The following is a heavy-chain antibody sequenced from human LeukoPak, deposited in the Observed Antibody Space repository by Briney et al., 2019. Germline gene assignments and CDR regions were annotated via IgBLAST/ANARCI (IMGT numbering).Heavy chain of an antibody. J-gene: IGHJ5*02. CDR1: GGSFSGYY. V-gene: IGHV4-34*01. Sequence: NPSETLSLTCAVYGGSFSGYYWSWIRQPPGKVLEWIGEINHSGSTNYNPSLKSRVTISVDTSKNQFSLKLSSVTAADTAVYYCARDRRIAVAGTYWFDPWGQGTLVTVSS. D-gene: IGHD6-19*01. CDR3: ARDRRIAVAGTYWFDP. CDR2: INHSGST.